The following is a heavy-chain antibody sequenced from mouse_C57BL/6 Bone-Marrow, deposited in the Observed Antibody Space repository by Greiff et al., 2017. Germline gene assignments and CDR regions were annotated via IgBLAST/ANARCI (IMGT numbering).Heavy chain of an antibody. J-gene: IGHJ3*01. CDR1: GFNIKDDY. CDR3: TALGCAY. V-gene: IGHV14-4*01. Sequence: VQLKESGAELVRPGASVKLSCTASGFNIKDDYMHWVKQRPEQGLEWIGWLDPENGDTEYASKFQGKATITADTSSNTAYLQLSSLTSEDTAVYYCTALGCAYWGQGTLVTVSA. CDR2: LDPENGDT.